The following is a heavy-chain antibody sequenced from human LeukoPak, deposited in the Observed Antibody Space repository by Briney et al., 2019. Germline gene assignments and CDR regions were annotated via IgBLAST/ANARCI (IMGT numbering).Heavy chain of an antibody. CDR1: GGSIISSYFY. CDR3: ARSSRDGYNYFDY. V-gene: IGHV4-39*01. D-gene: IGHD5-24*01. Sequence: SETLSLTCTVSGGSIISSYFYWDWIRQPPGKGLEWIGSMYYSGSTYCNPSLKSRVTISVDTSKNQFSLKLSSVTAADTAVYYCARSSRDGYNYFDYWGQGTLVTVSS. CDR2: MYYSGST. J-gene: IGHJ4*02.